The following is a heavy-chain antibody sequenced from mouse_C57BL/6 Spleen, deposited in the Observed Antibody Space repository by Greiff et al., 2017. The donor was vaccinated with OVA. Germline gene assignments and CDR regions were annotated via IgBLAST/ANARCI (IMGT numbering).Heavy chain of an antibody. CDR2: INPNNGGT. Sequence: VQLQQPGPELVKPGASVKISCKASGYTFTDYYMNWVKQSHGKSLEWIGDINPNNGGTSYNQKFKGKATLTVDNSSNTAYMELRTLTSEDSAVYSCATGNYGYAMDYWGQGTSVTVSS. CDR3: ATGNYGYAMDY. CDR1: GYTFTDYY. J-gene: IGHJ4*01. V-gene: IGHV1-26*01. D-gene: IGHD1-1*01.